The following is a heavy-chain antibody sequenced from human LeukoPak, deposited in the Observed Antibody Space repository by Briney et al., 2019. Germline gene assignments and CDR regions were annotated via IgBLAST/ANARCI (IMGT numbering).Heavy chain of an antibody. CDR2: IIPIFGTV. CDR1: VVTFISYA. J-gene: IGHJ4*02. CDR3: ASLTRVDSSGYLDY. V-gene: IGHV1-69*05. D-gene: IGHD3-22*01. Sequence: GASVTVSCKSSVVTFISYAISWVRQAPGQGLEWMGGIIPIFGTVNYAQKFQGRVTITTDESTSTAYMELSSLRSEDTAVYYCASLTRVDSSGYLDYWGQGTLVAVSS.